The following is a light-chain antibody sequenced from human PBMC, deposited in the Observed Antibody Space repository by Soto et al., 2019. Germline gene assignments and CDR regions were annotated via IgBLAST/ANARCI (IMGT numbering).Light chain of an antibody. V-gene: IGKV3D-15*01. Sequence: EIVLTQSPGILSLSPGERASLSCGASQSISSSFLAWYQQKPGQAPRLLIYGASSRATGIPDRFSGSGSGTEFTLTISSLQSEDFAVYYCQQYNNWPFTFGQGTRLEIK. J-gene: IGKJ5*01. CDR2: GAS. CDR3: QQYNNWPFT. CDR1: QSISSS.